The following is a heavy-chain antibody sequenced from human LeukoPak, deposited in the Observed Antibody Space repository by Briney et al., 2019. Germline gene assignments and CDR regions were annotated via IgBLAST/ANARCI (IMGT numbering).Heavy chain of an antibody. CDR2: IKSKADGETI. Sequence: GGSLRLSCAASGFTFTNAWMNWVRQAPGKGLEWVGRIKSKADGETIDYAAPAKGRFTFSRDDSKNMLYLQMNSLKSEDTAVYYCSTLTSRGLSDSWGQGTLVTVSS. CDR3: STLTSRGLSDS. CDR1: GFTFTNAW. V-gene: IGHV3-15*07. D-gene: IGHD1-20*01. J-gene: IGHJ4*02.